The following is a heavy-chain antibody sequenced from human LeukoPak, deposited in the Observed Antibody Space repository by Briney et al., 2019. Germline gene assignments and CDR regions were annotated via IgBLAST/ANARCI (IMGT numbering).Heavy chain of an antibody. V-gene: IGHV3-48*03. J-gene: IGHJ4*02. CDR1: GLTFSNYE. CDR2: ISSSGSTI. CDR3: ARGRYDSSGYYSLFDY. D-gene: IGHD3-22*01. Sequence: PGGSLRLSCAASGLTFSNYEMNWVRQAPGKGLEWVSYISSSGSTIYYGDSVKGRFTISRDNAKNSLYLQMNSLRAEDTAVYYCARGRYDSSGYYSLFDYWGQGTLVTVSS.